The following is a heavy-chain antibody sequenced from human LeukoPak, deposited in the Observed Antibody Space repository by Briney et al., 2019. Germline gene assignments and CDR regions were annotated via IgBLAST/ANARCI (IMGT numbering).Heavy chain of an antibody. CDR2: IYYSGST. V-gene: IGHV4-59*01. CDR1: GGSLSSYY. CDR3: ARDVFGYVANWFDP. Sequence: SETLSLTCTVSGGSLSSYYWSWVRQPPGNGLEWIGYIYYSGSTNYNPSAKSRVPISVDTSKNQCSLKLSSVTAADTAVYYCARDVFGYVANWFDPWGQGTLVTVSS. J-gene: IGHJ5*02. D-gene: IGHD3-10*02.